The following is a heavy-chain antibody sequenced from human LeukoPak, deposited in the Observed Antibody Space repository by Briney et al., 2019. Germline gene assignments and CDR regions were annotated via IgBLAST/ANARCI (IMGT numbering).Heavy chain of an antibody. CDR3: ARDRPSGYDSPHYYYGMDV. D-gene: IGHD5-12*01. J-gene: IGHJ6*02. V-gene: IGHV6-1*01. Sequence: SQTFSLTCAISGDSVSSNSAAWNWIRQSPSRGLEWLGRTYYRSKWYNDYAVSVKSRITINPDTSKNQFSLQLNSVTPEDTAVYYCARDRPSGYDSPHYYYGMDVWGQGTTVTVSS. CDR1: GDSVSSNSAA. CDR2: TYYRSKWYN.